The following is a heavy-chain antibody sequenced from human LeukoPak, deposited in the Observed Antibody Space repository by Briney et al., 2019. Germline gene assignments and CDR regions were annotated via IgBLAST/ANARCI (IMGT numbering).Heavy chain of an antibody. CDR3: ARGYDSSGYYGDDFDY. CDR2: INHSGST. J-gene: IGHJ4*02. D-gene: IGHD3-22*01. V-gene: IGHV4-34*01. CDR1: GGSFSGYY. Sequence: SETLSLTCAVYGGSFSGYYCSWIRQPPGKGLEWIGEINHSGSTNYNPSLKSRVTISVDTSKNQFSLKLSSVTAADTAVYYWARGYDSSGYYGDDFDYWGQGTLVTVSS.